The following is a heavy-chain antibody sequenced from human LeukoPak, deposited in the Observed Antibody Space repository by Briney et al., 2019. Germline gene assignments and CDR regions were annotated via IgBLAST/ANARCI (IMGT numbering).Heavy chain of an antibody. D-gene: IGHD1-26*01. V-gene: IGHV3-23*01. CDR3: VKGLEVGGAKGADY. CDR2: ISGNGGGT. Sequence: GGSLRLSCAASGFTFSSFAMTWVRQAPGKGLEWVSAISGNGGGTYYADSVKGRFTISRDNSKNTLYLQLNSLRVEDTAVYYCVKGLEVGGAKGADYWGQGTLVTVSS. J-gene: IGHJ4*02. CDR1: GFTFSSFA.